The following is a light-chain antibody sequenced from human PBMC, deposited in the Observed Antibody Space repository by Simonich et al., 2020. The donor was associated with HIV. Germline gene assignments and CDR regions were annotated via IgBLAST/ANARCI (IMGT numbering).Light chain of an antibody. V-gene: IGKV3-15*01. CDR2: GAS. CDR1: QSVSSN. Sequence: EIVMTQSPATLSVSPGERATLSSRASQSVSSNLAWYQQKPGQVPRLLIYGASTRATGIPARFSGSGSGTEFTLTISSLQSEDFAVYYCQQYNNWPPWTFGQGTKVEIK. CDR3: QQYNNWPPWT. J-gene: IGKJ1*01.